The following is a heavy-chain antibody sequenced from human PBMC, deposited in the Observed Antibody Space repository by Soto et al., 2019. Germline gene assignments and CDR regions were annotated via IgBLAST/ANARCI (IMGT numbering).Heavy chain of an antibody. D-gene: IGHD2-2*01. CDR2: IIPMFGIA. V-gene: IGHV1-69*04. CDR3: ARDSGRSDVVPAAISAMDV. Sequence: GTPAKLTCKGCGGNRYTITWVRQAPGQGLEWMGRIIPMFGIATYAQNFQGRVTISADKSTSTAYMELSSLRSEDTAVYYCARDSGRSDVVPAAISAMDVWGQGTTVTSP. J-gene: IGHJ6*02. CDR1: GGNRYT.